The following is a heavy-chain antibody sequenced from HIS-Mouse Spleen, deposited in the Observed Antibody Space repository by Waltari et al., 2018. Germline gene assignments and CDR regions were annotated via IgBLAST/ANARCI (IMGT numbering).Heavy chain of an antibody. J-gene: IGHJ4*02. D-gene: IGHD6-13*01. V-gene: IGHV3-66*01. CDR3: ARDIKAAAC. Sequence: EVQLVESGGGLVQPGGYGRLSCAASGFTVGSHYMSWVRQAPGKGLEWVSVIYSGGSTYYADSVKGRFTISRDNSKNTLYLQMNSLRAEDTAVYYCARDIKAAACWGQGTLVTVSS. CDR2: IYSGGST. CDR1: GFTVGSHY.